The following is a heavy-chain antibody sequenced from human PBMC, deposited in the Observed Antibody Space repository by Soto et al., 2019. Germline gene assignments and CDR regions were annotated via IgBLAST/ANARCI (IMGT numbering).Heavy chain of an antibody. CDR3: ARDYPHYYDSSGYYATYYYGMDV. D-gene: IGHD3-22*01. CDR2: IIPIFGTA. V-gene: IGHV1-69*13. CDR1: GGTFSSYA. Sequence: SVKVSCKASGGTFSSYAISWVRQAPGQGLEWMGGIIPIFGTANYAQKFQGRVTITADESTSTAYMELSSLRSEDTAVYYCARDYPHYYDSSGYYATYYYGMDVWGQGTTVTVSS. J-gene: IGHJ6*02.